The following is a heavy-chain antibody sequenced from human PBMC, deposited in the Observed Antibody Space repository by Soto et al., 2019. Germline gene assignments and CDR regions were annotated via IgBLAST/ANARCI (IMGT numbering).Heavy chain of an antibody. CDR3: ARDSVLTGYYRIVSYGMDV. J-gene: IGHJ6*02. D-gene: IGHD3-9*01. CDR2: ISSSSSYI. CDR1: GFTFSSYS. V-gene: IGHV3-21*01. Sequence: GGSLRLSCAASGFTFSSYSMNWVRQAPGKGLEWVSSISSSSSYIYYADSVKGRFTISRDNAKNSLYLQMNSLRAEDTAVYYCARDSVLTGYYRIVSYGMDVWGQGTTVTVSS.